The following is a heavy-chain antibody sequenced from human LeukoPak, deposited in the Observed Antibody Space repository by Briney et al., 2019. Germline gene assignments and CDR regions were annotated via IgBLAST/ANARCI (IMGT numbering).Heavy chain of an antibody. CDR3: ARGGKALYGSGSYYAEY. CDR1: GYTFTTYYG. Sequence: ASVKVSCKATGYTFTTYYGLSWVRQAPGQGLEWLGWLNSYSGDTHYAQKLQGRVTMTTDTSTSTAYMELRSLRSDDTAVYYCARGGKALYGSGSYYAEYWGQGTLVTVSS. V-gene: IGHV1-18*01. D-gene: IGHD3-10*01. CDR2: LNSYSGDT. J-gene: IGHJ4*02.